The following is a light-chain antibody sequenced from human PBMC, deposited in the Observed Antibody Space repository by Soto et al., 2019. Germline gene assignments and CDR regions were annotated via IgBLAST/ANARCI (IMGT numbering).Light chain of an antibody. CDR1: QSVSSNY. V-gene: IGKV3-20*01. J-gene: IGKJ1*01. CDR3: QQYGSSPQT. Sequence: ERVLTQSPGTLSLSPGERAARSCRASQSVSSNYLAWFQQKPCQSPRLLIYAASSRATGIPDRFSGSGSGTDFTLTISRLEPEDFAVYYCQQYGSSPQTFGQGTKVDIK. CDR2: AAS.